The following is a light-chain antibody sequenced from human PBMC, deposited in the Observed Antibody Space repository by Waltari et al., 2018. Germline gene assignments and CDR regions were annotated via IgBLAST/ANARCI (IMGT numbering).Light chain of an antibody. V-gene: IGLV2-14*01. CDR3: SSYTRVSASVV. CDR2: DAS. J-gene: IGLJ2*01. CDR1: SSDIGGHNY. Sequence: QSALTQPASVSGSPGQSITISCTGTSSDIGGHNYAPWYQQHPGRAPKLIIYDASTRPSGVSVRFSGSKSGNTASLTISGLQAEDEADYYCSSYTRVSASVVFGGGTKLTVL.